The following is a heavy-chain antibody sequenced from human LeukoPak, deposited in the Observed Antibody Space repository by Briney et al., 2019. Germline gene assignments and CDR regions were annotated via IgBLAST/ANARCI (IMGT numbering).Heavy chain of an antibody. J-gene: IGHJ5*02. CDR3: AKGTWMATIDIINWFDP. D-gene: IGHD5-12*01. CDR1: GFTFSSYG. V-gene: IGHV3-30*18. Sequence: PGGSLRLSCAASGFTFSSYGMHRVRQAPGKGLEWVAVISYDGSNKYYADSVKGRFTISRDNSKNTLYLQMNSLRAENTAVYYCAKGTWMATIDIINWFDPWGRGTLVTVSS. CDR2: ISYDGSNK.